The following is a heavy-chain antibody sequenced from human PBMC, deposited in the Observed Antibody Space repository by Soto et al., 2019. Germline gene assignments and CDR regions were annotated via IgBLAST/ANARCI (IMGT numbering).Heavy chain of an antibody. CDR2: ISNSGGTL. J-gene: IGHJ3*02. D-gene: IGHD7-27*01. CDR3: ASAKLGVGDAFVI. Sequence: QVQVVESGGGLVKPGGSLRLSCAASGFTFSGYYMSWMRQAPGKGLEWVSYISNSGGTLYYADSVKGRFTISRDNAKNSLYLQVTGRRVWDTAEYYGASAKLGVGDAFVIGGEGTMVTVSS. CDR1: GFTFSGYY. V-gene: IGHV3-11*01.